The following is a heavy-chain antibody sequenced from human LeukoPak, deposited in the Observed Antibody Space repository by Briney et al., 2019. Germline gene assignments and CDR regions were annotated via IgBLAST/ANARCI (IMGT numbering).Heavy chain of an antibody. V-gene: IGHV4-61*02. Sequence: PSETLSLTCTVSGGSISSGSYYWGWSRQPAGRGLEWIERIYTSGSTNYNPSLQSRVPISVDTSKNQFSLKLSSVTAADPAVYYCARDLAYGSGRYDYWGQGTLVTVSS. CDR1: GGSISSGSYY. CDR2: IYTSGST. D-gene: IGHD3-10*01. CDR3: ARDLAYGSGRYDY. J-gene: IGHJ4*02.